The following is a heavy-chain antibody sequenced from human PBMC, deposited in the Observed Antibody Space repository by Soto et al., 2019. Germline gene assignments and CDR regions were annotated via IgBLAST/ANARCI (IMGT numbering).Heavy chain of an antibody. Sequence: EVKLLESGGGLVQPGGSLRLSCAASGFIFSTYSMTWVRQAPGKGLEWVANITASGGTTYYADSVKGRFTISRDTSRNTLYLQMNSLRAEDSALYYCAKCMQAYWNYDAHHVWGQGTMVTVSS. V-gene: IGHV3-23*01. J-gene: IGHJ3*01. CDR1: GFIFSTYS. D-gene: IGHD1-7*01. CDR2: ITASGGTT. CDR3: AKCMQAYWNYDAHHV.